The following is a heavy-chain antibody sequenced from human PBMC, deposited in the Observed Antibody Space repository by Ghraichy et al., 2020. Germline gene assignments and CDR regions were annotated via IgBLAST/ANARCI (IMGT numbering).Heavy chain of an antibody. D-gene: IGHD1-26*01. CDR1: GFTFSSYA. CDR2: ISGSGGST. CDR3: AKDQNSGSYYYFDY. J-gene: IGHJ4*02. V-gene: IGHV3-23*01. Sequence: GESLRLSCAASGFTFSSYAMSWVRQAPGKGLEWVSAISGSGGSTYYADSVKGRFTISRDNSKNTLYLQMNSLRAEDTAVYYCAKDQNSGSYYYFDYWGQGTLVTVSS.